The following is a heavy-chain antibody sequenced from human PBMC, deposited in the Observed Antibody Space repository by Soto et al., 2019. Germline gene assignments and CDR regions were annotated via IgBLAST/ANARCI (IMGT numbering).Heavy chain of an antibody. V-gene: IGHV1-18*04. CDR3: ARRLYGDYDY. Sequence: GASVKVSCKASGYTFTGYYIPWVRQAPGQGLEWVGWISTYSGNTDYAQKLQDRVTLTTDTSTSTAYMELRSLRSDDTAIYYCARRLYGDYDYWGQGTLVTVSS. CDR2: ISTYSGNT. J-gene: IGHJ4*02. CDR1: GYTFTGYY. D-gene: IGHD4-17*01.